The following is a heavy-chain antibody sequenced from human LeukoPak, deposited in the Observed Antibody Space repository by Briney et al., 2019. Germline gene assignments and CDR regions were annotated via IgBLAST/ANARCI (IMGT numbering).Heavy chain of an antibody. CDR2: IKQDGSEK. V-gene: IGHV3-7*03. CDR1: GFTFSSYW. D-gene: IGHD4-17*01. J-gene: IGHJ4*02. Sequence: GGALRLSCAASGFTFSSYWMSWVRQAPGKGLEWMADIKQDGSEKYYVDSVKGRFTISRDNAKNSLYLQMNSLRAEDTAVYYCARDTDYGDDYFDYWGQGGLVSVSS. CDR3: ARDTDYGDDYFDY.